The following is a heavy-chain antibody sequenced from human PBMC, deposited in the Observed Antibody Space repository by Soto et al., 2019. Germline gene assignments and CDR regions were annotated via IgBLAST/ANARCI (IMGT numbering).Heavy chain of an antibody. D-gene: IGHD1-26*01. Sequence: QVQLVESGGGVVQPGRSLRLSCVASGFTFSSYGMHWVRQAPGKGLEWVAIISYDGSNTYYADSVKGRFTISRDNSKNTLDLQMNNLRAEDTSVYYCAKEGGLSGSYYISSSYYFDYWGQGTLVTVSS. CDR2: ISYDGSNT. CDR1: GFTFSSYG. V-gene: IGHV3-30*18. CDR3: AKEGGLSGSYYISSSYYFDY. J-gene: IGHJ4*02.